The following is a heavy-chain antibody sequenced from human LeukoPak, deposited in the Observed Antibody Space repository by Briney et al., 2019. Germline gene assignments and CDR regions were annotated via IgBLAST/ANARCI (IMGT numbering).Heavy chain of an antibody. CDR2: VTSDGSST. CDR1: GFTFSSYW. V-gene: IGHV3-74*01. Sequence: GGSLRLSCAASGFTFSSYWMHWVRHAPGKGLVWVSRVTSDGSSTDYADSVKGRFTISRDNAKNTLFLQMNSLRVEDTAVYYCALGGCSSTSCYTIFGYWGQGTLVTVSS. D-gene: IGHD2-2*02. J-gene: IGHJ4*02. CDR3: ALGGCSSTSCYTIFGY.